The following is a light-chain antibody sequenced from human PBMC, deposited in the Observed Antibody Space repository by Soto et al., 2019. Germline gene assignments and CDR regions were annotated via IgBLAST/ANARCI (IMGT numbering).Light chain of an antibody. V-gene: IGLV2-14*01. Sequence: QSALTQPASVSGSPGQPITISCTGTSSDVGAYNYVSWYQLHPGKAPKLMIYEVNNRPSGVSHCFSGSKSGNTASLTFSGLQPEDEADYYCSSYAGSGAVVFGGGTKVTVL. CDR2: EVN. J-gene: IGLJ3*02. CDR3: SSYAGSGAVV. CDR1: SSDVGAYNY.